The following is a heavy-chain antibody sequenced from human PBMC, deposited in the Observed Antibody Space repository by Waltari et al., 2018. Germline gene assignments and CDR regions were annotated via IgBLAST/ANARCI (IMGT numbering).Heavy chain of an antibody. J-gene: IGHJ6*02. Sequence: QVQLVQSGAEVKKPGASVKVSCRTSGDTFSSYFIFWVLQAPGQGLEWMGIIKPSDGGTNYPQKFQYRVTMTRDTSTSTVYMELRSLRSEDTAVYYCTRDKLDYYNGMDVWGQGTTVTVSS. CDR1: GDTFSSYF. CDR3: TRDKLDYYNGMDV. CDR2: IKPSDGGT. D-gene: IGHD3-3*02. V-gene: IGHV1-46*03.